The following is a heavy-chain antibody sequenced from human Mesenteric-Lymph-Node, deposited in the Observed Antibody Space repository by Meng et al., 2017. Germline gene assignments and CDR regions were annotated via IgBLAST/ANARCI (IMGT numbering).Heavy chain of an antibody. V-gene: IGHV4-30-4*01. J-gene: IGHJ2*01. CDR3: ARVGWRQCSFDL. D-gene: IGHD5-18*01. CDR1: CCTTRTGNYY. CDR2: IYYSGGT. Sequence: HVQCKQMGTAQGKPSQTMSLTRTGSCCTTRTGNYYWSWIRQPPEKGLKLIAHIYYSGGTSYNPSLKSRFTISVDTSNNNFSLKLSSVTVADTAVYYWARVGWRQCSFDLWGRGTLVTVSS.